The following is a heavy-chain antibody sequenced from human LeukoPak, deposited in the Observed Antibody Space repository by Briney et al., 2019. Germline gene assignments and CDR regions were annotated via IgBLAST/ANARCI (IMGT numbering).Heavy chain of an antibody. CDR1: GFTVSSYY. CDR3: ARVRTYYGMDV. D-gene: IGHD4-17*01. J-gene: IGHJ6*02. Sequence: GGSLRLSCAASGFTVSSYYMSWVRQAPGKGLEWVSVIYSGGSTYYADSVQGRFTTSRHNSKNTLYLQMNSLRAEDTAVYYCARVRTYYGMDVWGQGTTVTVSS. CDR2: IYSGGST. V-gene: IGHV3-53*04.